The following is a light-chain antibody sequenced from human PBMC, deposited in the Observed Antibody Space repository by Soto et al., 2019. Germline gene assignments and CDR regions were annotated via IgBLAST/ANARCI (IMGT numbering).Light chain of an antibody. CDR1: QNINSY. Sequence: DIQMTQSPSSLSASVGDRVTITCRASQNINSYLNWYQQKPGKDPKLLIYVGSNLQGGVPSRFSGSGSGTDFTLTISSLQPEDFATYYCQQGYFTGTFGQGTKLEIK. V-gene: IGKV1-39*01. CDR3: QQGYFTGT. J-gene: IGKJ2*01. CDR2: VGS.